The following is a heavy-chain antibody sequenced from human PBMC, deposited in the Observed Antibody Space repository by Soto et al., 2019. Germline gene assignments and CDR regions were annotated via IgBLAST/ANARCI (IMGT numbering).Heavy chain of an antibody. CDR3: AREGYCSSTSCFLGRYYYYGMDV. CDR1: GFTFSSYA. V-gene: IGHV3-30-3*01. D-gene: IGHD2-2*01. CDR2: ISYDGSNK. Sequence: PGGSLRLSCAASGFTFSSYAMHWVRQAPGKGLEWVAVISYDGSNKYYADSVKGRFTISRDNSKNTLYLQMNSLRAEDTAVYYCAREGYCSSTSCFLGRYYYYGMDVWGQGTTVTVSS. J-gene: IGHJ6*02.